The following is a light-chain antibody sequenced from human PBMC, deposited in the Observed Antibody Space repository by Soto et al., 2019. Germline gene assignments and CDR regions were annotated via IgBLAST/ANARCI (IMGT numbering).Light chain of an antibody. J-gene: IGKJ3*01. CDR1: QSVGTS. Sequence: EIVMTQSPATLSVSRGQRVTLSCRARQSVGTSIAWYQQKPGQAPRLLIYGASTRATGVPARFSGSGSGTAFTLTISSLQSEDFANYYCQQYYNWPPFTFGQGTKVDIK. V-gene: IGKV3-15*01. CDR3: QQYYNWPPFT. CDR2: GAS.